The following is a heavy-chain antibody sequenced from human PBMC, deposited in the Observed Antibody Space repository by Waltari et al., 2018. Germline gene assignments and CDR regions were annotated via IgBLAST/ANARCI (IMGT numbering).Heavy chain of an antibody. CDR2: IHWDDEK. CDR1: GGSISSYY. V-gene: IGHV2-5*08. J-gene: IGHJ4*02. Sequence: QESGPGLVKPSETLSLTCTVSGGSISSYYWSWIRQPPGKGLEWLALIHWDDEKWYSPSLRSRLTITKDTSRNQVVLTLTNMDPVDTATYYCAGGWFYFDYWGQGTLVTVSS. D-gene: IGHD6-19*01. CDR3: AGGWFYFDY.